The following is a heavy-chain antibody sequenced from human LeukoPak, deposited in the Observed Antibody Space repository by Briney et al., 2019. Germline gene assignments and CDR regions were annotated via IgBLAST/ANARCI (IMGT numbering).Heavy chain of an antibody. Sequence: PGGSLRLSCAASGFTFSSYGMHWVRQAPGKGLEWVAVISYDGSNKYYADCVKGRFTISRDNSKNTLYLQMNSLRAEDTAVYYCAKDLGGWIQLWIGAFDIWGQGTMVTVSS. V-gene: IGHV3-30*18. CDR2: ISYDGSNK. J-gene: IGHJ3*02. CDR1: GFTFSSYG. D-gene: IGHD5-18*01. CDR3: AKDLGGWIQLWIGAFDI.